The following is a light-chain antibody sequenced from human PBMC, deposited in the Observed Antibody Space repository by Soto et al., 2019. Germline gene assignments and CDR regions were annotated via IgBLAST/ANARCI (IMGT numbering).Light chain of an antibody. Sequence: SYELTQPPSVSVAPEKTATITCGGDNIGINAVHWYQQKPGQAPLLVVYYDSDRPSGIPERFSGSTSGNTATLTISRVEAGDEAEYYCQLWNSSSDQGVFGGGTKLTVL. CDR3: QLWNSSSDQGV. CDR2: YDS. CDR1: NIGINA. V-gene: IGLV3-21*04. J-gene: IGLJ3*02.